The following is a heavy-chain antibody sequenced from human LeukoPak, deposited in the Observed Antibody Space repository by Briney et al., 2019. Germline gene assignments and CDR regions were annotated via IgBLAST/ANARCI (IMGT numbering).Heavy chain of an antibody. Sequence: NASETLSLTCTVSGVSISSSSYYWGWIRQPPGKGLEWIGSIYYSGSTYYNPSLKSRVTISVDTSKNQFSLKLSSVTAADTAVYYCARTATRYSSFWYGYFDYWGQGALVAVSS. CDR3: ARTATRYSSFWYGYFDY. J-gene: IGHJ4*02. CDR2: IYYSGST. V-gene: IGHV4-39*07. CDR1: GVSISSSSYY. D-gene: IGHD6-13*01.